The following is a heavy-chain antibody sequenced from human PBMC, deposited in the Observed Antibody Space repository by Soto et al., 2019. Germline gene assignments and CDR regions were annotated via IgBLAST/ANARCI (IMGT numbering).Heavy chain of an antibody. V-gene: IGHV4-59*01. D-gene: IGHD3-22*01. CDR2: IYYSGST. J-gene: IGHJ4*02. Sequence: SETLSLTCTVSGGSISSYYWSWIRQPPGKGLEWIGYIYYSGSTNYNPSLKSRVTISVDTSKNQFSLKLSSVTAADTAVYYCARGDYYDRSLFDYWGQGTLVTVSS. CDR1: GGSISSYY. CDR3: ARGDYYDRSLFDY.